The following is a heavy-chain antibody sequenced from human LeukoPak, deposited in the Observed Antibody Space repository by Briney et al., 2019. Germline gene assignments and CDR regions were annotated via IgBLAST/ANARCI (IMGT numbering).Heavy chain of an antibody. Sequence: SETLSLTCSVSGDSISSSYWGWIRQSPGKGLEWLGYIYYTGTTIYNSSLKSRVPISLDTSKNQFSLKLTSVTAADTAVYFCATRDGYKFYFDSWGQGTLVTVSS. V-gene: IGHV4-59*08. J-gene: IGHJ4*02. CDR2: IYYTGTT. D-gene: IGHD5-24*01. CDR1: GDSISSSY. CDR3: ATRDGYKFYFDS.